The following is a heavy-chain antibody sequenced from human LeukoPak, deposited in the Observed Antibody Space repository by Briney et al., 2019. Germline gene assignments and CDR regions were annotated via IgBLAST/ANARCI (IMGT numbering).Heavy chain of an antibody. CDR2: ISSSSSYI. J-gene: IGHJ6*03. CDR1: GFTFSSYE. V-gene: IGHV3-21*01. CDR3: ARGSGSYYTFIYYYYMDV. Sequence: PGGSLRLSCAASGFTFSSYEMNWVRQAPGKGLEWVSSISSSSSYIYYADSVKGRFTISRDNAKNSLYLQMNSLRAEDTAVYYCARGSGSYYTFIYYYYMDVWGKGTTVTVSS. D-gene: IGHD3-10*01.